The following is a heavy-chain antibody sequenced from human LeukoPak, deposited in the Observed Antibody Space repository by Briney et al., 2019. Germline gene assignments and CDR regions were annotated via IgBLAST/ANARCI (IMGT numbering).Heavy chain of an antibody. D-gene: IGHD3-3*01. J-gene: IGHJ6*03. V-gene: IGHV3-33*01. Sequence: GGSLRLSCAASGFTFSSYGMHWVRRAPGKGLEWVAVIWYDGSNKYYADSVKGRFTISRDNSKNTLYLQMNSLRAEDTAVYYCARAGYDFWSGDTDYYYYMDVWGKGTTVTVSS. CDR1: GFTFSSYG. CDR3: ARAGYDFWSGDTDYYYYMDV. CDR2: IWYDGSNK.